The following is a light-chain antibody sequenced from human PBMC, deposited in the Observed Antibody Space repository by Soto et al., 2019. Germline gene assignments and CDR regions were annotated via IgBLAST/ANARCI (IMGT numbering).Light chain of an antibody. V-gene: IGKV4-1*01. CDR2: WAS. J-gene: IGKJ2*01. CDR3: QQYESTPPT. CDR1: QSVLYSSNNKNY. Sequence: DIVMTQSPDSLAVSLGERATINCKSSQSVLYSSNNKNYLAWYQQRPGQPPKLLIYWASTRESGVPDRCSGSGSGTDFTLTITILQAEDVAVYYCQQYESTPPTFGQGTKLEIK.